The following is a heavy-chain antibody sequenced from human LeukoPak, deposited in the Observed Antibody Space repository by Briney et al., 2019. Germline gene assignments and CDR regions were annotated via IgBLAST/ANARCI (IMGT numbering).Heavy chain of an antibody. CDR3: ARGGGSYHASDY. CDR2: IYTSGST. CDR1: GGSISGYY. D-gene: IGHD1-26*01. J-gene: IGHJ4*02. Sequence: SETLSLTCTVSGGSISGYYWSWIRQPPGKGLEWVGSIYTSGSTNYNPSLKSRVTMSVDTSKNQFSLKLSSVTAADTAVYYCARGGGSYHASDYWGQGTLVTVSS. V-gene: IGHV4-4*07.